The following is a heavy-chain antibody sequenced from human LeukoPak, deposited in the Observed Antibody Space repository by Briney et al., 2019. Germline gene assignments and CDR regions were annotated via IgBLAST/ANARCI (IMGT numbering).Heavy chain of an antibody. D-gene: IGHD3-10*02. CDR2: IKPDGSES. V-gene: IGHV3-7*01. Sequence: GGSLRLSCAASGFTFNTYWMSWVRQAPGKGLPWVANIKPDGSESYYADSVKGRFSISRDNTKKSLYLQMNSLRAEDTAVYYGARDVRSGLNYFVFADYWGQGTLVTVSS. J-gene: IGHJ4*02. CDR1: GFTFNTYW. CDR3: ARDVRSGLNYFVFADY.